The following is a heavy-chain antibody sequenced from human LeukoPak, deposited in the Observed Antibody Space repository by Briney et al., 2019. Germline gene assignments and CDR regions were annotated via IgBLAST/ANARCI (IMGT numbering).Heavy chain of an antibody. J-gene: IGHJ1*01. CDR2: IYYSGST. CDR3: ARDSEYYGGTTSQYFQH. V-gene: IGHV4-38-2*02. Sequence: SETLSLTCTVSGYSISSGYYWGWIRQPPGKGLEWIGYIYYSGSTYYNPSLKSRVTIPVDTSKNQFSLKLSSVTAADTAVYYCARDSEYYGGTTSQYFQHWGQGTLVTVSS. CDR1: GYSISSGYY. D-gene: IGHD4-23*01.